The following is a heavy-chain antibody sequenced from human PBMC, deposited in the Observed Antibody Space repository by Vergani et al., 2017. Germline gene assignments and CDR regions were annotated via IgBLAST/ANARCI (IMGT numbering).Heavy chain of an antibody. Sequence: QVQLVQSGAEVKKPGASVKVSCKASGYTFTGYYMHWVRQAPGQRLEWMGWINPNSGGTNYAQKFQGRVTMTRDTSISTAYMELSRLRSDDTAVYYCARPDIAAALWVGFDPWGQGTLVTVSS. CDR2: INPNSGGT. CDR1: GYTFTGYY. V-gene: IGHV1-2*02. D-gene: IGHD6-25*01. J-gene: IGHJ5*02. CDR3: ARPDIAAALWVGFDP.